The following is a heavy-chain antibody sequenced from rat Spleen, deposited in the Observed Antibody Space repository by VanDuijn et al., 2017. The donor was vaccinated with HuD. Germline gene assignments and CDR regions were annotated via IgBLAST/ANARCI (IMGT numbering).Heavy chain of an antibody. D-gene: IGHD4-2*01. CDR3: ARHKAGTYWYFDF. V-gene: IGHV3-3*01. J-gene: IGHJ1*01. CDR2: INSAGST. Sequence: EVQLQESGPGLVKPSQSLSLTCSVTGYSITSSYRWNWIRKFPGNKLEWMGYINSAGSTNYNPSLKSRISITRDTSKNQFFLQVNSVTTEDTATYYCARHKAGTYWYFDFWGPGTMVTVSS. CDR1: GYSITSSYR.